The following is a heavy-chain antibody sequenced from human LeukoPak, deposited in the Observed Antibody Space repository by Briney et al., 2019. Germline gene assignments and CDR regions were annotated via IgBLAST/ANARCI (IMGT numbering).Heavy chain of an antibody. V-gene: IGHV3-53*01. J-gene: IGHJ4*02. D-gene: IGHD2-15*01. Sequence: GGSLRLSCAASGFTVSSNYMSWVRQAPGKGLEWVSVIYSGGSTYYADSVKGRFTISRDNAKNSLYLQMNSLRAEDTAVYYCASGVAAYYFDYWGQGTLVTVSS. CDR1: GFTVSSNY. CDR3: ASGVAAYYFDY. CDR2: IYSGGST.